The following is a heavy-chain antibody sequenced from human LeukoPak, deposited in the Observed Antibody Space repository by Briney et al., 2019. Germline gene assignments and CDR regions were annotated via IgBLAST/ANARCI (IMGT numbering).Heavy chain of an antibody. Sequence: GGSLRLSCATSGFTFSSNWMNWVRQAPGKGLEWVGRIKSKTVGGTIDYAAPVKGRFTISRDDSKNTLYLQMDSLKAEDTAVYYCTTDYCKSTTCYLNYWGQGTLVTVSS. CDR3: TTDYCKSTTCYLNY. CDR1: GFTFSSNW. D-gene: IGHD2-2*01. CDR2: IKSKTVGGTI. V-gene: IGHV3-15*07. J-gene: IGHJ4*02.